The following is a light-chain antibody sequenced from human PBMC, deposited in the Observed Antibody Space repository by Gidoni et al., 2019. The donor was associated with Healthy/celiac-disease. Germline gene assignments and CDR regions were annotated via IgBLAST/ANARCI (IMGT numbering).Light chain of an antibody. CDR2: KDS. V-gene: IGLV3-25*03. J-gene: IGLJ2*01. CDR1: ALPKQY. Sequence: SYALTQPPSVSVSPGQTARITCSGDALPKQYAYWYQQKPGQAPVLVIYKDSERPSGSPERFYGSSSGTTVTLTISGVQAEDEADYYCQSADSSGTYPGVVFGGGTKLTVL. CDR3: QSADSSGTYPGVV.